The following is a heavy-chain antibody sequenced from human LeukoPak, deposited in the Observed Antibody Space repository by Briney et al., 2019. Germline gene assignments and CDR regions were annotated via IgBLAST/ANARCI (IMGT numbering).Heavy chain of an antibody. CDR1: GGSISSYY. CDR2: IYHSGST. Sequence: SETLSLTCTVSGGSISSYYWSWIRQPPGKGLEWIGYIYHSGSTNYNPSLKSRVTISVDTSKNQFSLKLNSVTAADTAVYYCASGVPDYYDSSGYSTFDYWGQGTLVTVSS. V-gene: IGHV4-59*01. J-gene: IGHJ4*02. D-gene: IGHD3-22*01. CDR3: ASGVPDYYDSSGYSTFDY.